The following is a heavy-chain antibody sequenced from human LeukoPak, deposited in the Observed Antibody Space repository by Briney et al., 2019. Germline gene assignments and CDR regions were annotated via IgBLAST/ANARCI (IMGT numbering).Heavy chain of an antibody. J-gene: IGHJ4*02. CDR2: IIPILGIA. Sequence: SVKVSCKASGYTFTNYAISWVRQAPGQGLEWMGRIIPILGIANYAQKFQGRVTITADKSTSTAHMELSSLRSEDTAVYYCARESGGSRGYSGYVDGDGSSSGWYEDYWGQGTLVTVSS. V-gene: IGHV1-69*04. D-gene: IGHD5-12*01. CDR1: GYTFTNYA. CDR3: ARESGGSRGYSGYVDGDGSSSGWYEDY.